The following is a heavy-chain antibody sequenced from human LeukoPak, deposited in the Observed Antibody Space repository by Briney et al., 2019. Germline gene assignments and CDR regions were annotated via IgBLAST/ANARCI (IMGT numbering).Heavy chain of an antibody. J-gene: IGHJ3*02. CDR3: ASRTGYDFWSGYYTGLDAFDI. CDR1: GGSISSGGYY. V-gene: IGHV4-30-2*01. D-gene: IGHD3-3*01. Sequence: SQTLSLTCTVSGGSISSGGYYWSWIRQLPGKGLEWIGYIYHSGSTYYNPSLKSRVTISVDRSKNQFSLKLSSVTAADTAVYYCASRTGYDFWSGYYTGLDAFDIWGQGTMVTVSS. CDR2: IYHSGST.